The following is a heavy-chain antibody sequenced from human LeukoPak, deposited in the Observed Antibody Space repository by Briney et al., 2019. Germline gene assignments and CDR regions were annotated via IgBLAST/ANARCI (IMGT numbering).Heavy chain of an antibody. CDR2: IRRKTDGETT. CDR3: ARGTGPYFDY. CDR1: GFTFSNVW. D-gene: IGHD3/OR15-3a*01. J-gene: IGHJ4*02. Sequence: GGSLRLSCAASGFTFSNVWMSWVRQVPGKGLEWVGRIRRKTDGETTDHAAPVKGRFTISRDDSKNTLYLQMNSLKTEDTAVYYCARGTGPYFDYWGQGTLVTVSS. V-gene: IGHV3-15*01.